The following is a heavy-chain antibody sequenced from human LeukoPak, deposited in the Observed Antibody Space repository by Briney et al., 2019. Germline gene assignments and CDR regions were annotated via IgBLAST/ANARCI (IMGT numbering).Heavy chain of an antibody. V-gene: IGHV3-23*01. CDR1: GFAFRTYA. D-gene: IGHD3-10*01. CDR2: ISGSGDKT. J-gene: IGHJ4*02. CDR3: AKDLNYGFDS. Sequence: GGSLRLSCAASGFAFRTYAMSWVRQAPGKGLEGVSAISGSGDKTYYAESVRGRFTISRDNSKNTLYLQMNSLRAEDSAVYYCAKDLNYGFDSWGRGTLVTVSS.